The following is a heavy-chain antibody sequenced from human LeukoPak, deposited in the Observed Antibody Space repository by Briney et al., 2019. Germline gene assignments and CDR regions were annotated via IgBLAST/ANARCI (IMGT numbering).Heavy chain of an antibody. V-gene: IGHV4-34*01. CDR3: ARHDGSGSYYTIGYFDY. J-gene: IGHJ4*02. CDR2: INHSGST. D-gene: IGHD3-10*01. CDR1: GGSFSGYY. Sequence: SETLSLTCAVYGGSFSGYYWSWIRQPPGKGLEWIGEINHSGSTNYNPSLKSRVTISVDTSKNQFSLKLSSVTAADTAVYYCARHDGSGSYYTIGYFDYWGQGTLVTVSS.